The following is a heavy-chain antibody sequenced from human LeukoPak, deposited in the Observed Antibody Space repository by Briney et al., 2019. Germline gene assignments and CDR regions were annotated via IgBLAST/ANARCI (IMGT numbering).Heavy chain of an antibody. Sequence: GGSLRLSCAASGFTFSSYSMNWVRQAPGKGLEWVSSISSSSSYIYYADSVKGRFTISRDNAKNSLYLQMNSLRAEDTAVYYCARVYDYGDYVADYWGQGTLVTVSS. D-gene: IGHD4-17*01. CDR3: ARVYDYGDYVADY. J-gene: IGHJ4*02. CDR2: ISSSSSYI. V-gene: IGHV3-21*01. CDR1: GFTFSSYS.